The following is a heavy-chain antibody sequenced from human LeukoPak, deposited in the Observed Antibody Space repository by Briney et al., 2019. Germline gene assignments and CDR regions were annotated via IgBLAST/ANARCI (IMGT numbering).Heavy chain of an antibody. V-gene: IGHV3-66*01. D-gene: IGHD6-19*01. Sequence: PGGSLRLSCAASGFTVSSNYMSWVRQAPGKGLEWVSIIYSGGSTDYANSVRGRFTISRDNPKNTLYLEMNSLRAEDTAVYYCAAASQWLVFESWGQGTLVTVSS. CDR3: AAASQWLVFES. CDR1: GFTVSSNY. CDR2: IYSGGST. J-gene: IGHJ4*02.